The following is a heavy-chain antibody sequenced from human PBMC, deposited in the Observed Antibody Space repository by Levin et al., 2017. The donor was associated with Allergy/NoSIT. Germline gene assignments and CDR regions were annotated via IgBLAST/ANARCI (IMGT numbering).Heavy chain of an antibody. Sequence: GGSLRLSCAAFRSTFSTYGMSWVRQAPGKGPEWVATITDSGAATYYPDSVRGRFTISRDNSKNTLYLQMDSLRVEDTALYYCAKDSRNSWFDYWGRGTLVTVSS. CDR3: AKDSRNSWFDY. CDR2: ITDSGAAT. V-gene: IGHV3-23*01. J-gene: IGHJ4*02. CDR1: RSTFSTYG. D-gene: IGHD4-11*01.